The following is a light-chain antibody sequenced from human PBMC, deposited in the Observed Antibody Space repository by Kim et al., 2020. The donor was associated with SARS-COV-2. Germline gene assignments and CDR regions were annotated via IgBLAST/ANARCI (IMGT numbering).Light chain of an antibody. CDR3: SSYTSSSTRV. CDR1: SSDVGGYNY. V-gene: IGLV2-14*03. Sequence: QSVLTQPASVSGSPGQSITISCTGTSSDVGGYNYVSWYQQQPGKAPKLMIYDVSNRPSGVSNRFSGSKSGNTASLTISGLQAEDEADYYCSSYTSSSTRVFGTGTKVTVL. J-gene: IGLJ1*01. CDR2: DVS.